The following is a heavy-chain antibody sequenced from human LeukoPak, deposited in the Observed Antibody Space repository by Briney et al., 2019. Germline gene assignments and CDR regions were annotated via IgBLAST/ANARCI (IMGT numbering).Heavy chain of an antibody. J-gene: IGHJ6*02. CDR1: GFAFSSYS. V-gene: IGHV3-21*01. Sequence: GGSLRLSCAASGFAFSSYSLNWVRQAPGKGLEWVSSISSSSYIYYADSVKGRFTISRDNAKNSLYLQMNSLRAEDTAVYYCARDVSGTDYHYYAMDGWGQGTTVTVSS. CDR3: ARDVSGTDYHYYAMDG. D-gene: IGHD1-7*01. CDR2: ISSSSYI.